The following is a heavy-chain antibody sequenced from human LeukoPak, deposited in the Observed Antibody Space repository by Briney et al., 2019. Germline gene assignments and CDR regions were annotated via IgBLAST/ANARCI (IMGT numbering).Heavy chain of an antibody. CDR2: ISAYNGNT. CDR3: ARGPRITIFGVVMANDAFDI. D-gene: IGHD3-3*01. CDR1: GYTFTSYG. J-gene: IGHJ3*02. V-gene: IGHV1-18*01. Sequence: GASVKVSCKASGYTFTSYGISWVRQAPGQGLEWMGWISAYNGNTNYAQKFQGRVTMTRDTSSSTAYMELSRLRFDDTVVYYCARGPRITIFGVVMANDAFDIWGQGTMVTVSS.